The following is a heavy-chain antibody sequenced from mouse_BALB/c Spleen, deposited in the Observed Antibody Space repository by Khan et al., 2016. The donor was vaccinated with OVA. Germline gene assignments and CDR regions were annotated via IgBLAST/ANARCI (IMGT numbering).Heavy chain of an antibody. CDR2: IWSDGST. J-gene: IGHJ4*01. V-gene: IGHV2-6-1*01. CDR3: ARQPYYHYYIMDY. D-gene: IGHD2-10*01. CDR1: GFSLTNYG. Sequence: QVQLQQSGPALVAPSQSLSITCTISGFSLTNYGVHWVRQPPGKGLEWLVVIWSDGSTTYNSAIKSRLSISKDNSKSQVFLKRNSLQTDDTAMYYCARQPYYHYYIMDYWGQGTSVTVSS.